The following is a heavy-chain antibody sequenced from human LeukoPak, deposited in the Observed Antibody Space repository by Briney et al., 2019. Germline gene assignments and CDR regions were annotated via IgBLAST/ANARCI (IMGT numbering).Heavy chain of an antibody. D-gene: IGHD3-10*01. CDR3: ARDLYYGSGSSYYYYGMDV. Sequence: SETLSLTCTVSGGSISSGGYYWSWIRQPPGKGLEWIGYIYYSGSTNYNPSLKGRVTISVDTSKNQFSLKLSSVTAADTAVYYCARDLYYGSGSSYYYYGMDVWGQGTTVTVSS. CDR1: GGSISSGGYY. J-gene: IGHJ6*02. CDR2: IYYSGST. V-gene: IGHV4-61*08.